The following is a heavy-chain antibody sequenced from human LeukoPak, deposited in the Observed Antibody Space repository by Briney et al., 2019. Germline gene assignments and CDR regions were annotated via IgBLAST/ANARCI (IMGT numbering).Heavy chain of an antibody. Sequence: PGGSLRLSCAVSGSIVSSDYMSWVRQAPGKGLEWVSTIYSGGSTYYADSVKGRFTISRDNSKNTLYLQMNSLRAEDTAVYYCARHDWFDPWGRGTLVTVSS. CDR3: ARHDWFDP. CDR1: GSIVSSDY. CDR2: IYSGGST. J-gene: IGHJ5*02. V-gene: IGHV3-53*01.